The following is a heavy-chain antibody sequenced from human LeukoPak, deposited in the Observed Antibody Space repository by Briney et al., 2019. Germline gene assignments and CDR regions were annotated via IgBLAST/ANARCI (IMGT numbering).Heavy chain of an antibody. Sequence: ASVKVSCKASGYTFTSHFMHWVRQAPGQGLEWMGIINPRGGSTSYTQKFQGRVTMTRDTSTSTVYMELSSLRSEDTAVYYCARGIWSTTLTAYYLDYWGQGTLVTVSS. D-gene: IGHD4-17*01. CDR3: ARGIWSTTLTAYYLDY. CDR1: GYTFTSHF. V-gene: IGHV1-46*01. J-gene: IGHJ4*02. CDR2: INPRGGST.